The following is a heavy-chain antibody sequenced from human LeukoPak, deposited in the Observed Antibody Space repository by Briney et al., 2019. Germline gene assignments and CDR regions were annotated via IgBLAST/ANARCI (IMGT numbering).Heavy chain of an antibody. CDR1: GGTFSSYA. CDR3: ARARHDSSGYYSDY. CDR2: IIPILGIA. Sequence: GASVKVSCKASGGTFSSYAISWVRQAPRQGLEWMVRIIPILGIANYAQKFQGRVTITADKSTSTAYMELSSLRSEDTAVYYCARARHDSSGYYSDYWGQGTLVTVSS. J-gene: IGHJ4*02. D-gene: IGHD3-22*01. V-gene: IGHV1-69*04.